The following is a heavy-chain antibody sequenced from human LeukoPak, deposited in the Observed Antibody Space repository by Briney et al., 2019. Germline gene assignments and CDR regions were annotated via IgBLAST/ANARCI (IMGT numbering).Heavy chain of an antibody. CDR2: IHHSGSI. CDR1: GYSISSGYY. D-gene: IGHD6-13*01. J-gene: IGHJ4*02. CDR3: SSHVSAAAGGR. Sequence: SETLSLTCTVSGYSISSGYYWSWIRQPPGEGLEWIAEIHHSGSIKYNPSLQSRVTISMDTSKNQFSLKLNSVTAADTAVYYCSSHVSAAAGGRWGPGTLVTISS. V-gene: IGHV4-38-2*02.